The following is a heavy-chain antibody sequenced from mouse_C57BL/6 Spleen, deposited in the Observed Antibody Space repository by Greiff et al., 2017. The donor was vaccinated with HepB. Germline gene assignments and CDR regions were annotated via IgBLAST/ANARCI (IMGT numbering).Heavy chain of an antibody. CDR2: IHPNSGST. J-gene: IGHJ2*01. CDR3: APAPEDYFGY. CDR1: GYTFTSYW. Sequence: QVQLQQPGAELVKPGASVKLSCKASGYTFTSYWMHWVKQRPGQGLEWIGMIHPNSGSTNYNEKFKSKATLTVDKSSSTTYMQLSSLTSEDAAVYYCAPAPEDYFGYWGQGTTLTVSS. V-gene: IGHV1-64*01.